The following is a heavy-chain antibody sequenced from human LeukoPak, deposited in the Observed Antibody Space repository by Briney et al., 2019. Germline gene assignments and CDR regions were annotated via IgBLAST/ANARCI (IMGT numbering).Heavy chain of an antibody. V-gene: IGHV4-4*07. CDR1: GGSISSYY. CDR2: IYTSGST. J-gene: IGHJ6*03. Sequence: SETLSLTCTVSGGSISSYYWSWIRQPAGKGLEWIGRIYTSGSTNYNPSLKSRVTMSVDTSENQFSLKLSSVTAADTAVYYCARDLRRTLPEESYYMDVWGKGTTVTISS. CDR3: ARDLRRTLPEESYYMDV. D-gene: IGHD2-2*01.